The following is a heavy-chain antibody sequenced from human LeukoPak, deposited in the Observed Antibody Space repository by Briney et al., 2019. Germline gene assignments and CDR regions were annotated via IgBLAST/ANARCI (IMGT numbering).Heavy chain of an antibody. Sequence: SVKVSCKASGGTFSSHAISWVRQAPGQGLEWMGGIIPIFGTANYAQKFQGRVTITADEFASTAYMELSSLRSEDTAVYYCAREERITMVRGIPNWFDPWGQGTLVTVSS. CDR3: AREERITMVRGIPNWFDP. V-gene: IGHV1-69*13. CDR1: GGTFSSHA. D-gene: IGHD3-10*01. J-gene: IGHJ5*02. CDR2: IIPIFGTA.